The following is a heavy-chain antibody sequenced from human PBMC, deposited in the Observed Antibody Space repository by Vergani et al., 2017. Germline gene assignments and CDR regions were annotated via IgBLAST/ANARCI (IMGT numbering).Heavy chain of an antibody. CDR3: AKSSEWFGEVVGFDY. CDR2: ISYDGSNK. V-gene: IGHV3-30*18. CDR1: GFTFSSYG. D-gene: IGHD3-10*01. Sequence: QVQLVESGGGVVQPGRSLRLSCAASGFTFSSYGMHWVRQAPGKGLELVAVISYDGSNKYYADSVKGRFTISRDNSKNTLYLQMNSLRAEDTAVYYCAKSSEWFGEVVGFDYWGQGTLVTVSS. J-gene: IGHJ4*02.